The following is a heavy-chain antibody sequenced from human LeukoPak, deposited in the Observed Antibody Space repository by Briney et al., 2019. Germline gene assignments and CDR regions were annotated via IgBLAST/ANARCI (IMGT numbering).Heavy chain of an antibody. J-gene: IGHJ5*02. CDR2: ISYYGSNK. CDR3: AKNYDSSGYYLGWFDP. D-gene: IGHD3-22*01. CDR1: GFTFSSYG. V-gene: IGHV3-30*18. Sequence: PGGSLRLSCAASGFTFSSYGMHWVRQAPGKGLEWVAVISYYGSNKYYADSVKGRFTISRDNSKNTLYPQMNSLRAEDTAVYYCAKNYDSSGYYLGWFDPWGQGTLVTVSS.